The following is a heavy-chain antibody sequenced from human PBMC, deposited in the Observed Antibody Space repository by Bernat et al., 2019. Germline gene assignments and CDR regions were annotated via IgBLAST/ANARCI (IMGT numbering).Heavy chain of an antibody. D-gene: IGHD3-3*01. V-gene: IGHV5-51*01. J-gene: IGHJ4*02. CDR3: ARRSEFWSGSSPPDY. CDR1: GYSFTNYW. CDR2: IYPGDSDT. Sequence: EVQLVQSGAELKKPGESLKISCEGSGYSFTNYWIAWVRQMPGKGLEWMGVIYPGDSDTRYSTSFQGQVTIATDKNISTDSLQWGSMMASDTAMYYSARRSEFWSGSSPPDYWGQGTLVTVSS.